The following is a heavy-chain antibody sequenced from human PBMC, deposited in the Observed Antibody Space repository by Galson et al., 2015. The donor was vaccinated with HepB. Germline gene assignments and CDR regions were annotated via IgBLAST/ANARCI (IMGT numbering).Heavy chain of an antibody. Sequence: SLRLSCAASGFTFSNYKMNWVRQAPGEGLEWVSYISSTSSTIYYADSVKGRFTISRDNAKNSLYLQMNSLRDEDTAVYYCARGFDDWGQGTLVTVSS. CDR3: ARGFDD. V-gene: IGHV3-48*02. J-gene: IGHJ4*02. CDR2: ISSTSSTI. CDR1: GFTFSNYK.